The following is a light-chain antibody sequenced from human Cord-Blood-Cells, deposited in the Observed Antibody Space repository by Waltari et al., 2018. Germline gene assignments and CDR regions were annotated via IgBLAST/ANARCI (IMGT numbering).Light chain of an antibody. V-gene: IGLV2-8*01. CDR3: SSYAGSNNFVV. CDR2: EVS. J-gene: IGLJ2*01. Sequence: QSALPQPPSASGSPGQSVTISCTGTSSDAGGYNYVSWYQQHPGKAPKLMIYEVSKRPSGVPDRFSGSKSGNTASLTVSGLQAEDEADYYCSSYAGSNNFVVFGGGTKLTVL. CDR1: SSDAGGYNY.